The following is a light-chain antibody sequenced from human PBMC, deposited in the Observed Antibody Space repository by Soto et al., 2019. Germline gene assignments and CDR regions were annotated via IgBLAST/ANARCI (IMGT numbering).Light chain of an antibody. CDR2: YKSDSDN. CDR3: VIWHGYGWV. V-gene: IGLV5-45*03. CDR1: SGFDVSTYK. J-gene: IGLJ3*02. Sequence: QPVLTQPSSLSASTGESASLTRTLGSGFDVSTYKIYWYQQRPGSPPQYLLTYKSDSDNQQGSGVPSRFSGSKDASANAGILLISGLQSDAEADYYCVIWHGYGWVFGGGTKLTVL.